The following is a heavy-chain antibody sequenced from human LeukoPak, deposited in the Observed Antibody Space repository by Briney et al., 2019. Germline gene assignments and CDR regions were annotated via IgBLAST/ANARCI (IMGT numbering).Heavy chain of an antibody. CDR2: ISWDGGST. CDR3: AKTSLSDPSGHYYYMDV. J-gene: IGHJ6*03. D-gene: IGHD3-3*01. V-gene: IGHV3-43*01. Sequence: GGSLRLSCAASGFTFDDYSMHWVRHAPGKGLEWVSLISWDGGSTYYADSVKGRFTISRDNSQNTVAVQLKNLRREDTALYYCAKTSLSDPSGHYYYMDVWGKGTTVTVSS. CDR1: GFTFDDYS.